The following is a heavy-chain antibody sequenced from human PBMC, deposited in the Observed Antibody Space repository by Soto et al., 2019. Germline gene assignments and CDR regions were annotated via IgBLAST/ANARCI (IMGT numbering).Heavy chain of an antibody. CDR2: IIPMYGPA. Sequence: QVSLVQSGAEVKKPGSSVTVSCKASGGTFSSYAIHWVRQAPGQGLEWMGGIIPMYGPAKYAQRFQGRVTITADESTTTVYMELTSLTSQDTAGYYCARVTSMVRGVIDNWFDPWGHGTLVNVSS. CDR3: ARVTSMVRGVIDNWFDP. D-gene: IGHD3-10*01. J-gene: IGHJ5*02. CDR1: GGTFSSYA. V-gene: IGHV1-69*01.